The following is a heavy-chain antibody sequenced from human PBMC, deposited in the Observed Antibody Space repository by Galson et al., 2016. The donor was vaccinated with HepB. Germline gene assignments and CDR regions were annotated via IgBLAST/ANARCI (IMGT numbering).Heavy chain of an antibody. J-gene: IGHJ2*01. CDR1: GFTLSTYA. CDR2: ISGSGEIT. Sequence: SLRLSCAASGFTLSTYAMNWVRQAPAKGLEWVSGISGSGEITFYADSVKGRFTISRDNSQNTLYLQMNSLRAEDTAVYHCAKDRGDSLGTDDYYFDLWGRGTLVTVSS. D-gene: IGHD3-22*01. CDR3: AKDRGDSLGTDDYYFDL. V-gene: IGHV3-23*01.